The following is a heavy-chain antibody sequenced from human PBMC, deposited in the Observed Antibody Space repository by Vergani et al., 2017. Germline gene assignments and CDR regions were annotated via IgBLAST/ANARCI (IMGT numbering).Heavy chain of an antibody. CDR1: GYSFTSYW. D-gene: IGHD1-26*01. CDR2: IYPGDSDT. J-gene: IGHJ3*02. CDR3: ARSRPLYSGSPDAFDI. Sequence: EVQLVQSGAEVKKPGESLKISCTGSGYSFTSYWIGWVRQMPGKGLEWMGIIYPGDSDTRYSPSFQGQVIISADKSISTANLQWSSLKASDTAMYYCARSRPLYSGSPDAFDIWGQGTMVTVSS. V-gene: IGHV5-51*01.